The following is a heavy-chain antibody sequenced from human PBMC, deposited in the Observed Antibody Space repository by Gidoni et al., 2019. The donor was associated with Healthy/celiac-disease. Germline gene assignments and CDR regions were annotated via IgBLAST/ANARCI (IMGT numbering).Heavy chain of an antibody. D-gene: IGHD3-22*01. CDR1: GFPFSSYG. J-gene: IGHJ5*02. Sequence: QVQLVESGGGVVQPGRSLRLSCAASGFPFSSYGMHWVRQAPGKGLEWVAVISYDGSNKYYADSVKGRFTISRDNSKNTLYLQMNSLRAEDTAVYYCAKDWSAYYYDSTWGQGTLVTVSS. CDR3: AKDWSAYYYDST. V-gene: IGHV3-30*18. CDR2: ISYDGSNK.